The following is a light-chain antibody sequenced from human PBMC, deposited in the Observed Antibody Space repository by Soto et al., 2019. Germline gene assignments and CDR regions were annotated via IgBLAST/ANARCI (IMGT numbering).Light chain of an antibody. CDR3: SSFTTANTLL. V-gene: IGLV2-14*01. CDR1: SGDIGFYDY. CDR2: DVN. Sequence: QSALTQPASVSGSPGQSITISCTGTSGDIGFYDYVSWFQQHPGKAPKIILYDVNNRPSGISDRFSGSKSGNTASLTISGLQAEDEAHYYCSSFTTANTLLFGGGTQLTVL. J-gene: IGLJ2*01.